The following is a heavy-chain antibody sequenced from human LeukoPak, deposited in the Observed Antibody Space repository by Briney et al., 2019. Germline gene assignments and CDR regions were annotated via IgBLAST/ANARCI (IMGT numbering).Heavy chain of an antibody. J-gene: IGHJ4*02. D-gene: IGHD1-1*01. CDR1: GFPFIDYS. V-gene: IGHV3-48*04. CDR3: ARDHNYAFDN. Sequence: GGSLRLSCTASGFPFIDYSMNWVRQAPGKGLEWISYIGIESGNTNYADSVKGRFTISADNAKKSLYLQMNSLRVEDTAVYYCARDHNYAFDNWGQGTLASVSS. CDR2: IGIESGNT.